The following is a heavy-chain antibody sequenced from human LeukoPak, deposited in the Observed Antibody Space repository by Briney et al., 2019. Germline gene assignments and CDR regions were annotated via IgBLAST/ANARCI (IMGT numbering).Heavy chain of an antibody. CDR2: IYSGGST. D-gene: IGHD3-10*01. CDR3: VITYYYGSGSD. J-gene: IGHJ4*02. V-gene: IGHV3-53*01. Sequence: GGSLRLSCAASGFTVSSNYMSWVRQAPGKGLEWVSVIYSGGSTYYADSVKGRFTISRDNSKNTLYLQMNSLRAEDTAVYYCVITYYYGSGSDWGQGTLVTVSS. CDR1: GFTVSSNY.